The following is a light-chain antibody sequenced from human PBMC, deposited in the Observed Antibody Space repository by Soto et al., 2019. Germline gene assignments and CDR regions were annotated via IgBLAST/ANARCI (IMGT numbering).Light chain of an antibody. CDR3: QQYGSSGT. Sequence: IVLSQSPATVSLSQGEKATLSCRASQSISGNLAWYQQKPGQAPRLLIYDASTTATGVPARFSGSGSGTDFTLTISRLEPEDFAVYYCQQYGSSGTFGQGTKV. J-gene: IGKJ1*01. CDR2: DAS. V-gene: IGKV3-20*01. CDR1: QSISGN.